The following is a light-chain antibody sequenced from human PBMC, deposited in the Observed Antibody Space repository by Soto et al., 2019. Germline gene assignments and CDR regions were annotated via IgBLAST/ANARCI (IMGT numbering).Light chain of an antibody. V-gene: IGLV2-18*02. CDR3: TSFTTSKSCI. Sequence: QSVLTQPPSVSGSPGQSVTISCTGTSSDIGSYDRVSWYQQPPGTAPRLMIYEVSNRPSGVPDRFSGSKSGNTASLTISGLPPEHETGCYCTSFTTSKSCIFGTGTQFTVL. CDR2: EVS. J-gene: IGLJ1*01. CDR1: SSDIGSYDR.